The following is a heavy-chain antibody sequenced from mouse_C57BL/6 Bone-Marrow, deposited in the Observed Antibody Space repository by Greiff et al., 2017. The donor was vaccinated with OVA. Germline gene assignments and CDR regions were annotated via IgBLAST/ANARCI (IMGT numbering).Heavy chain of an antibody. Sequence: SGPELVKPGASVKISCKASGYAFSSSWMNWVKQRPGKGLEWIGRIYPGDGDTNYNGKFKGKATLTADKSSSTAYMQLSSLTSEDSAVYFCARSPYYYGSSPFAYWGQGTLVTVSA. D-gene: IGHD1-1*01. CDR2: IYPGDGDT. CDR1: GYAFSSSW. CDR3: ARSPYYYGSSPFAY. J-gene: IGHJ3*01. V-gene: IGHV1-82*01.